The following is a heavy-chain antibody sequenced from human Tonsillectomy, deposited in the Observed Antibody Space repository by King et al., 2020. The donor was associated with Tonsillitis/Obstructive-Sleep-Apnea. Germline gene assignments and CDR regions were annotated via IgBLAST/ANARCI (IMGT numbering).Heavy chain of an antibody. CDR2: ISSSSNTI. J-gene: IGHJ4*02. V-gene: IGHV3-48*02. CDR3: AREIPPDY. CDR1: GFTFSDYR. Sequence: VQLVESGGGLVQPGGSLRLSCAASGFTFSDYRMNWVRQAPGKGLEWVSYISSSSNTIYYADSVKGRFTISRDNARKSLYLQMNSLRDEDTAVYYCAREIPPDYWGQGTLVTVSS.